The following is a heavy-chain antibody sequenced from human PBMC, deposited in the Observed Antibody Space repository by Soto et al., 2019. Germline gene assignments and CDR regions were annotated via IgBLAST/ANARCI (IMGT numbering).Heavy chain of an antibody. V-gene: IGHV3-23*01. J-gene: IGHJ6*01. D-gene: IGHD2-15*01. CDR1: GFTFTSYA. CDR2: ISGSGGST. CDR3: ARVQCTGGSCFSSYYYYYGMDV. Sequence: EVQLLESGGGLVQPGGSLRLSCAASGFTFTSYAMIWVHQAPGKGLEWVSAISGSGGSTYYADSVKGRFTISRDNSKNTVYLLMNSLRAEDTAVYYCARVQCTGGSCFSSYYYYYGMDVW.